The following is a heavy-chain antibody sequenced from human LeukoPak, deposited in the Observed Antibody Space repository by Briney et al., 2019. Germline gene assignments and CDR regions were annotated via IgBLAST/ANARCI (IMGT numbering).Heavy chain of an antibody. V-gene: IGHV4-34*01. Sequence: SSETLSLTCAVYGGSFSGYYWSWIRQPPGKGLEWIGEINHSGSTNYNPSLKSRVTISVDTSKNQFSLKLSSVTAADTAVYYCARVRRYCSSTSCYWPAFDIWGQGTMVTVSS. CDR1: GGSFSGYY. CDR2: INHSGST. J-gene: IGHJ3*02. CDR3: ARVRRYCSSTSCYWPAFDI. D-gene: IGHD2-2*01.